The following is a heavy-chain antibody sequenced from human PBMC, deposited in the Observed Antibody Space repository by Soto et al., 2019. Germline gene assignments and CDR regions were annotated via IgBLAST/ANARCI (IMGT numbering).Heavy chain of an antibody. D-gene: IGHD1-7*01. CDR1: GLIFSGYG. V-gene: IGHV3-33*01. CDR2: IRYDGSNE. CDR3: ARDGSGGTTFRGYHDY. Sequence: QVQLVESGGGVVQPGRSLRLSCAASGLIFSGYGMHWVRQAPGKGLEWVAVIRYDGSNEEYEDSVKGRFTISRDNSKNTLYLQMNSLRAEDTAVYYCARDGSGGTTFRGYHDYWGQGTLVTVSS. J-gene: IGHJ4*02.